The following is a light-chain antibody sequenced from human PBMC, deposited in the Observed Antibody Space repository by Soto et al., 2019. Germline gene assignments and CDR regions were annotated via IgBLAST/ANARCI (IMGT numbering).Light chain of an antibody. J-gene: IGKJ1*01. Sequence: EIVLTQSPGTLSLSPGERATLSCRASQSISSSYFAWYQQKPGQAPRLLVYGVSSRATDVPDRFSGSGSGTDLTLTISRLEPEDFAVYYCQQYGSSPRTFGQGTKVDIK. CDR1: QSISSSY. V-gene: IGKV3-20*01. CDR3: QQYGSSPRT. CDR2: GVS.